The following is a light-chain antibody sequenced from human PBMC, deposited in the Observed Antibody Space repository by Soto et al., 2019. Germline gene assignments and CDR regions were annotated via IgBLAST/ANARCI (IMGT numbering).Light chain of an antibody. CDR1: QSISSW. V-gene: IGKV1-5*03. J-gene: IGKJ2*01. CDR2: KAS. CDR3: QQYNSDSRT. Sequence: DIPMTQSPSTLSASVGDRVTITCRASQSISSWLAWYQQKPGKAPKLLIYKASSLESGVPSRFSGSGSGTEFTLTISSLQPDDFATYYCQQYNSDSRTFGQGTKLEIK.